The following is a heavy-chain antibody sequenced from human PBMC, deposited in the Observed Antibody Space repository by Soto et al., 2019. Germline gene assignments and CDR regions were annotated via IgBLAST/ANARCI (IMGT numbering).Heavy chain of an antibody. Sequence: ASVKVSCKASGYTFTSYDINWVRQATGQGLEWMGWMNPNSGNTGYAQKFQGGVTMTRNTSISTAYVELSSLRSEDTAVYYCAINIAAVAFDIWGQGTMVTVSS. CDR3: AINIAAVAFDI. J-gene: IGHJ3*02. V-gene: IGHV1-8*01. CDR2: MNPNSGNT. CDR1: GYTFTSYD. D-gene: IGHD6-13*01.